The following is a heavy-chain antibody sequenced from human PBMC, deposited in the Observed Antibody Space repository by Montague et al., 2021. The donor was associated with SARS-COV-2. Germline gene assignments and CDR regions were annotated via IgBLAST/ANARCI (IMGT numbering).Heavy chain of an antibody. V-gene: IGHV3-23*01. CDR1: GLTFSNYA. J-gene: IGHJ3*02. CDR3: ANPKGAFDI. Sequence: SRSLSWSASGLTFSNYAMSWVRQAPGKGPECVSGISGSGGTTYYADSVKGRFTIPRDNSKNTLYLRMNSLRAEDTAVYYCANPKGAFDIWGQGTMVTVSS. CDR2: ISGSGGTT.